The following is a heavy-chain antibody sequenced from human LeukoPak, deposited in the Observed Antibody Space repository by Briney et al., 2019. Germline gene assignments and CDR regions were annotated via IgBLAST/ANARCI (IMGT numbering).Heavy chain of an antibody. D-gene: IGHD2-2*01. Sequence: ASVKVSCKVSGYTLTELSKHWVRQAPGKGLEWMGGFDPEDGETIYAQKFQGRVTMTEDTSTDTAYMELSSLRSKDTAAYYCATDIGTCSSTSCYEVVGFDYWGQGTLVTVSS. J-gene: IGHJ4*02. V-gene: IGHV1-24*01. CDR2: FDPEDGET. CDR3: ATDIGTCSSTSCYEVVGFDY. CDR1: GYTLTELS.